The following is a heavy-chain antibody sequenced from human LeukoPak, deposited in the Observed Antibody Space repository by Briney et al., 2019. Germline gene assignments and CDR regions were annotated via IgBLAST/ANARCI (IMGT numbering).Heavy chain of an antibody. CDR3: ARTYSSSSPREFDY. V-gene: IGHV4-61*02. D-gene: IGHD6-6*01. CDR1: GGSISSGSYY. J-gene: IGHJ4*02. CDR2: IYTSGST. Sequence: PSEXLSLTCTVSGGSISSGSYYWGWLRQPAGRGLEWIGRIYTSGSTNDNPSIKSRVTISEDTTKKQYALKMSSVTAADTAVYYCARTYSSSSPREFDYCGQGTLVTVSS.